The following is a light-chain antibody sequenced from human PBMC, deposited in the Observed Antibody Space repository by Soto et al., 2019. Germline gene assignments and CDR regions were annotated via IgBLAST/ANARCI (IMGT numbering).Light chain of an antibody. J-gene: IGLJ1*01. CDR1: RPPLGPNH. CDR3: GAWDTSVTVYV. Sequence: QSVLTQPPSVSAAPGQQVPLSCSGRRPPLGPNHVSWYQQLPGTAPKLLIYPHPDRPSGIPDRFSASKSGTSTTLTITGLQPGDEADYYCGAWDTSVTVYVFGAGTKVTVL. CDR2: PHP. V-gene: IGLV1-51*01.